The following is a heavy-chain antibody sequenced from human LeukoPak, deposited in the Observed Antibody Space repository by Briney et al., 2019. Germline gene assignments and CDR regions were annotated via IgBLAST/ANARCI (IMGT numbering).Heavy chain of an antibody. V-gene: IGHV1-2*02. CDR2: INPNSGDT. J-gene: IGHJ4*02. Sequence: ASVKVSCKASGGTFSSYAISWVRQAPGQGLQWMGWINPNSGDTNYAQKFQGRVTMTRDTSISTAYMELSRLRSDDTAVYYCARDVGDYDSSAYYYTNWAQGPLVTVSS. CDR3: ARDVGDYDSSAYYYTN. D-gene: IGHD3-22*01. CDR1: GGTFSSYA.